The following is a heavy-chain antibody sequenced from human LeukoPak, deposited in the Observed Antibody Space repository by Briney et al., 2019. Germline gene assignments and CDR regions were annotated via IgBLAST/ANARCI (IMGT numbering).Heavy chain of an antibody. V-gene: IGHV2-5*02. J-gene: IGHJ6*03. Sequence: SGPTLVNPTQTLTLTCTFSGFSLSTSGVGVGWIRQPPGKALEWLALIYWDDDKRYSPSLKSRLTITKDTSKNQVVLTMTNMDPVDTATYYCAHTRRWLQPYYYYYYMDVWGKGTTVTVSS. CDR3: AHTRRWLQPYYYYYYMDV. D-gene: IGHD5-24*01. CDR1: GFSLSTSGVG. CDR2: IYWDDDK.